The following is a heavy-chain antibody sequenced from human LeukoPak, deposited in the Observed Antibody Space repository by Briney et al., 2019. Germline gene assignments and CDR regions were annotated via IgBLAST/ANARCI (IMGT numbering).Heavy chain of an antibody. V-gene: IGHV3-48*01. Sequence: GRSLRLSCAASGFTFSSYAMNWVRQPPGKGLEWVSNIGTSSTTIYYADSVKGRFTISRDNAKNSLYLQMNSLRADDTAVYYCARFAAGGSYYYYMDVWGKGTTVTVSS. J-gene: IGHJ6*03. CDR3: ARFAAGGSYYYYMDV. CDR1: GFTFSSYA. CDR2: IGTSSTTI. D-gene: IGHD6-25*01.